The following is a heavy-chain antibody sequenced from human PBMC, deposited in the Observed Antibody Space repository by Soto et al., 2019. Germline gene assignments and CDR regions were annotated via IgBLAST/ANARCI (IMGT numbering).Heavy chain of an antibody. CDR3: ANEITMTRPRAFDI. Sequence: GGLRLSCAPSGFTFSIYAMSWVRRAPGKGLEWVSAISGGGCRTYYADSVKVRFTMSRDNSKNTLYLHMNSLSAEDTAVYYCANEITMTRPRAFDISGQGTMVTVSS. V-gene: IGHV3-23*01. CDR1: GFTFSIYA. J-gene: IGHJ3*02. D-gene: IGHD3-22*01. CDR2: ISGGGCRT.